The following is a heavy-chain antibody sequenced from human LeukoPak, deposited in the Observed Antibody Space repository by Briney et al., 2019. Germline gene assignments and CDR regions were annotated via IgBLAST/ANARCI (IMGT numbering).Heavy chain of an antibody. V-gene: IGHV4-38-2*01. CDR2: IYHSGST. J-gene: IGHJ1*01. CDR3: ARQEIAAAGTYFQH. D-gene: IGHD6-13*01. Sequence: SETLSLTCAVSGYSISSGYYWGWLRQPPGKGLEWIGSIYHSGSTYYNPSLKRRVPISVDTYKNQFALKLSSVTAADTAVYYCARQEIAAAGTYFQHWGQGTLVTVSS. CDR1: GYSISSGYY.